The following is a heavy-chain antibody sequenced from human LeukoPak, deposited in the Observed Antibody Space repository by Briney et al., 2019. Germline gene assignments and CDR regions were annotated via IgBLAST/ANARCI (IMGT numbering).Heavy chain of an antibody. D-gene: IGHD6-13*01. CDR3: ARDRAAAGERAFDI. CDR1: GGSISSYY. V-gene: IGHV4-59*01. CDR2: IYYSGST. J-gene: IGHJ3*02. Sequence: PSETLSLTCTVSGGSISSYYWSWIRQPPGKGLEWIGYIYYSGSTNYNPSLKSRVTISVDTSKNQFSLKLSSVTAADTAVYYCARDRAAAGERAFDIWGQGTMVTVSS.